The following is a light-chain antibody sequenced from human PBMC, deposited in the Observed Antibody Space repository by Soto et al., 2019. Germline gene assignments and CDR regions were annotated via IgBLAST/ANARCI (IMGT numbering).Light chain of an antibody. CDR2: GAS. CDR3: QQYGSSPPTWT. V-gene: IGKV3-20*01. Sequence: EIVLTQSPGTLSLSPGERATLSCRASQSVSSSYLAWYQQKPGQAPRLLIYGASSRATGIPDRFSGSGSGTDLTLTITRLEPEHFALNDWQQYGSSPPTWTFGQGTKVEIK. CDR1: QSVSSSY. J-gene: IGKJ1*01.